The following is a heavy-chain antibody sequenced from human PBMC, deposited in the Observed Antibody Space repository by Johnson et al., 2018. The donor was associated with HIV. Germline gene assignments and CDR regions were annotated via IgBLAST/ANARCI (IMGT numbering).Heavy chain of an antibody. CDR2: ISSNGGST. J-gene: IGHJ3*02. Sequence: VQLVESGGGLVQPGGSLRLSCAASGFTFSSYAMHWVRQAPGKGLEYVSAISSNGGSTYYANSVKGRFTISRDNSKNTLYLQMNSLRAEDTAVYYCAKGGGQLWFYIAFDIWGQGTMVTVSS. CDR3: AKGGGQLWFYIAFDI. V-gene: IGHV3-64*01. D-gene: IGHD5-18*01. CDR1: GFTFSSYA.